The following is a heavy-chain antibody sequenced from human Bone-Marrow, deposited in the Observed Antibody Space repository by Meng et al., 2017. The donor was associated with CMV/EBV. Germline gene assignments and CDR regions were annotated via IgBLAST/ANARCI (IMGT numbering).Heavy chain of an antibody. CDR1: GFTFSSYA. V-gene: IGHV3-23*01. D-gene: IGHD6-13*01. CDR3: AAAYSSSWPPGD. Sequence: GGSLRLSCAASGFTFSSYAMHWVRQAPGKGLEWVSAISGSGGSTYYAGSVKGRFTVSRDNSKNTVYLQMNSLRAEDTAVYYCAAAYSSSWPPGDWGQGTLVTVSS. J-gene: IGHJ4*02. CDR2: ISGSGGST.